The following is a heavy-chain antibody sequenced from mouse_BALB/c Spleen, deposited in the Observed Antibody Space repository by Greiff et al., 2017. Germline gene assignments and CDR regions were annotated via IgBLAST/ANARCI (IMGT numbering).Heavy chain of an antibody. CDR3: AHPLRVDY. CDR2: IYPGSGST. J-gene: IGHJ4*01. CDR1: GYTFTSYW. D-gene: IGHD1-3*01. V-gene: IGHV1S22*01. Sequence: LQQPGSELVRPGASVKLSCKASGYTFTSYWMHWVKQRHGQGLEWIGNIYPGSGSTNYDEKFKSKGTLTVDTSSSTAYMHLSSLTSEDSAVYYCAHPLRVDYWGQGTSVTVAS.